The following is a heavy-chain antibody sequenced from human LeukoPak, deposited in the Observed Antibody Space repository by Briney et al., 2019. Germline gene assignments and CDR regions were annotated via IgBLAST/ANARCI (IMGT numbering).Heavy chain of an antibody. CDR3: ARGGVMGAIDFDC. D-gene: IGHD1-26*01. CDR1: GFSFSSYA. J-gene: IGHJ4*02. Sequence: GGSLRLSCAVSGFSFSSYALSWVRQAPGKGLEWVSGISGSGGRTYYPDSVKGRFTISRDNSKNTLHLQMNSLRAEDTAVYYWARGGVMGAIDFDCWGQGTLVTVSS. CDR2: ISGSGGRT. V-gene: IGHV3-23*01.